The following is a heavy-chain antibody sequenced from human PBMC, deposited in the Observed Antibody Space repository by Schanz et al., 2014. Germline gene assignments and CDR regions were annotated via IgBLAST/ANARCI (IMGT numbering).Heavy chain of an antibody. D-gene: IGHD3-22*01. J-gene: IGHJ3*01. CDR3: ERDYESDLSSPRHDAFDV. CDR1: GFTFRSYG. CDR2: ISYDGSSK. Sequence: QVQLVESGGGVVQPGRSLRLSCAASGFTFRSYGMHWVRQAPGKGLEWVALISYDGSSKNHADSVQGRFTISRDNSKIACFRKRDSGGAEDPAVYFCERDYESDLSSPRHDAFDVWGQGTVVTVSS. V-gene: IGHV3-33*01.